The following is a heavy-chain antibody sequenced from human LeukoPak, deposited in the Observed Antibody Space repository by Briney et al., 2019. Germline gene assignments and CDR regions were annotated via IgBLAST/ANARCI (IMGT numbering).Heavy chain of an antibody. V-gene: IGHV3-23*01. CDR1: GFTISSYA. CDR3: AKVRAGIVVVVAATLNAFDI. CDR2: ISGSGGST. J-gene: IGHJ3*02. D-gene: IGHD2-15*01. Sequence: PGGSLRLSCAASGFTISSYAMSWVRQAPGKGLEWVSAISGSGGSTYYADSVKGRFTISRDNSKNTLYLQMNSLRAEDTAVYYCAKVRAGIVVVVAATLNAFDIWGQGTMVTVSS.